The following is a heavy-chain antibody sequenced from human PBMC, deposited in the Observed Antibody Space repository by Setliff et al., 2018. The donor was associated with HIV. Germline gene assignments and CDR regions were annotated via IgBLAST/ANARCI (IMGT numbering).Heavy chain of an antibody. J-gene: IGHJ4*02. V-gene: IGHV4-61*09. CDR3: ARGYSSSYYFDY. D-gene: IGHD5-18*01. Sequence: PSETLSLTCSVSGGSISSGSYYWTWIRQPAGKGPEWIGHIYTNGYTNYNPSLKSRVTISVDTSKNQFSLNLTSVTAADTAVYYCARGYSSSYYFDYWGQGTLVTVSS. CDR1: GGSISSGSYY. CDR2: IYTNGYT.